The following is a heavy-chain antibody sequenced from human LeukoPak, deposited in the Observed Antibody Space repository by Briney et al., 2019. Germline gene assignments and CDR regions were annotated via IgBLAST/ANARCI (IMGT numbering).Heavy chain of an antibody. CDR3: ARGDQHVEYSSSPFDY. CDR1: GYTFTNYD. D-gene: IGHD6-6*01. V-gene: IGHV1-8*01. CDR2: MNPNSGNT. J-gene: IGHJ4*02. Sequence: ASVKVSCKASGYTFTNYDINWVRQATGQGLEWMGWMNPNSGNTGYAQKFQGRVTMTKNTSISTAYMELSSRRSEDTAVYYCARGDQHVEYSSSPFDYWGQGTLVTVSS.